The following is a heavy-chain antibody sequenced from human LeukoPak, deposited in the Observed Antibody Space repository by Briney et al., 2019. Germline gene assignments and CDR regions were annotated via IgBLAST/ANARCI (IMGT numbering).Heavy chain of an antibody. CDR3: AREDGEYDAFDI. Sequence: ASVKVSCKASGYTLTGYYMHWVRQAPGQGLAWMGWINPNSGCTNYAQKFQGRVTMTRDTSISTAYMALSRLRSDDTAVYYCAREDGEYDAFDIWGQGTMVTVSS. V-gene: IGHV1-2*02. CDR1: GYTLTGYY. D-gene: IGHD2/OR15-2a*01. CDR2: INPNSGCT. J-gene: IGHJ3*02.